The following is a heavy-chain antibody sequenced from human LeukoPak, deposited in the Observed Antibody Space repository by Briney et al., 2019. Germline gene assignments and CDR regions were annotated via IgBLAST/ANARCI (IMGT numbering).Heavy chain of an antibody. Sequence: PGGSLRLSCAASGFTFDNYAVHWVRQAPGKGLEWVSGISWNSGSIGYADSVKGRFTISRDNAKNSLYLQMNSLRAEDTALYYCAKDGYCSGGSCYIGWFDPWGQGTLVTVSS. CDR2: ISWNSGSI. CDR3: AKDGYCSGGSCYIGWFDP. D-gene: IGHD2-15*01. V-gene: IGHV3-9*01. CDR1: GFTFDNYA. J-gene: IGHJ5*02.